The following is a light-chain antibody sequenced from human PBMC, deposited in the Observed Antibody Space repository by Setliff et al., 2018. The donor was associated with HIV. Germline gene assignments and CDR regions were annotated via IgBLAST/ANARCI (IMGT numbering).Light chain of an antibody. CDR1: SSDVGSYNL. J-gene: IGLJ1*01. Sequence: LTQPASVSGSPGQSITISCTGTSSDVGSYNLVSWYQQHPGKAPKLMIYEGSKRPSGVSNRFSGSKSGNTASLTISGLQAEDEADYYCCSYAGSSSYVFGTGTKGTVL. CDR3: CSYAGSSSYV. CDR2: EGS. V-gene: IGLV2-23*01.